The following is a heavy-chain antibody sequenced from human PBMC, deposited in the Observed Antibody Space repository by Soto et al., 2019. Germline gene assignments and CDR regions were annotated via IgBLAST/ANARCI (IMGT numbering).Heavy chain of an antibody. CDR2: ISYDGSNK. Sequence: GGSLRLSCAASGFTFSSYGMHWVRQAPGKGLEWVAIISYDGSNKNYADSVKGRFTISRDNSKNTLYLQMNSLRAEDTAVYYCARGGLGYDILTGYYKSAFDIWGQGTMVTVSS. CDR3: ARGGLGYDILTGYYKSAFDI. D-gene: IGHD3-9*01. V-gene: IGHV3-30*03. CDR1: GFTFSSYG. J-gene: IGHJ3*02.